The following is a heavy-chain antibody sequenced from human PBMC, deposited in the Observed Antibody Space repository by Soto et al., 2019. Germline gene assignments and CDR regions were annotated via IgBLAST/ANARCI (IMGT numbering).Heavy chain of an antibody. Sequence: QVQLVESGGGVVQPGRSLRLSCAASGFTFSSYGMHWVRQAPGKGLEWVSSIWYDGNNKYYADSVKGRFTISRDNSSNTLFLQMNSLRAEDTALYYCVGRGNQNWGDYWGQGTQVTVSS. J-gene: IGHJ4*02. V-gene: IGHV3-33*01. D-gene: IGHD7-27*01. CDR1: GFTFSSYG. CDR3: VGRGNQNWGDY. CDR2: IWYDGNNK.